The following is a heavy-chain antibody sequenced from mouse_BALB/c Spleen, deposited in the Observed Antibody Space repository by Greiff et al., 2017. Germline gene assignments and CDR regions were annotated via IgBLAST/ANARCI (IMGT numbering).Heavy chain of an antibody. CDR1: GFSLTSYG. CDR3: ARRGNWDPFAY. D-gene: IGHD4-1*01. CDR2: IWSGGST. J-gene: IGHJ3*01. Sequence: VQLVESGPGLVQPSQSLSITCTVSGFSLTSYGVHWVRQSPGKGLEWLGVIWSGGSTDYNAAFISRLSISKDNSKSQVFFKMNSLQANDTAIYYCARRGNWDPFAYWGQGTLVTVSA. V-gene: IGHV2-2*02.